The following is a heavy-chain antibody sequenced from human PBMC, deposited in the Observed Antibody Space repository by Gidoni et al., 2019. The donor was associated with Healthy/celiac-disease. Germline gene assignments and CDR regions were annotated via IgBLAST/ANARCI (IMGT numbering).Heavy chain of an antibody. V-gene: IGHV1-69*01. CDR1: GHTFRSYA. CDR2: IITIFGTA. CDR3: ARGHDDYIWGSYRDYYYYYGMDV. D-gene: IGHD3-16*02. J-gene: IGHJ6*02. Sequence: QVQLVQSGAEVKKPGSSVTVSCTASGHTFRSYATSWVPQAPGQGREWMGGIITIFGTATDAQKFQGRVTITADESTSTAYMELSSLRSEDTAVYYCARGHDDYIWGSYRDYYYYYGMDVWGQGTTVTVSS.